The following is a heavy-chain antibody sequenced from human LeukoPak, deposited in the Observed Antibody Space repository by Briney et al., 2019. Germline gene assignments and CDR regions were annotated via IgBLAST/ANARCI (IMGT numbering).Heavy chain of an antibody. Sequence: SETLSLTCTVSGGSISGYYWTWIRQPPGKGLEWIGYTYYSGSTNYNPSLKSRVTISVDTLKNQVSLKLSSVTAADTAVYYCARDLTGYYFDNWGQGTLATVSS. D-gene: IGHD1-20*01. CDR2: TYYSGST. J-gene: IGHJ4*02. CDR1: GGSISGYY. V-gene: IGHV4-59*01. CDR3: ARDLTGYYFDN.